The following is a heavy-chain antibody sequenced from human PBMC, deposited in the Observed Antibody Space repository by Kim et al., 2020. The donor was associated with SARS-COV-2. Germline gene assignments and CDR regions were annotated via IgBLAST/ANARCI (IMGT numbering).Heavy chain of an antibody. V-gene: IGHV3-7*01. D-gene: IGHD6-19*01. J-gene: IGHJ4*02. Sequence: DSVKGRFTISRDNDKNSLYRQMSSLRAEDTAVYFCTRDFIAVAGSALDYWGQGALVTVSS. CDR3: TRDFIAVAGSALDY.